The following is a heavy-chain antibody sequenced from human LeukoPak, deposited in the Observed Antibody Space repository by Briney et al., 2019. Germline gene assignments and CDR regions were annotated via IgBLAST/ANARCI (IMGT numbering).Heavy chain of an antibody. CDR3: ARLLPYYCDDSGCYISVRTDAFDI. CDR2: IIPIFGTA. CDR1: GGTFSSYA. V-gene: IGHV1-69*01. J-gene: IGHJ3*02. Sequence: ASVKVSCKASGGTFSSYAISWVRQAPGQGLEWMGGIIPIFGTANYAQKFQGRVTITADESTSTAYMELSSLRSEDTAVYYCARLLPYYCDDSGCYISVRTDAFDIWGQGSMVTVSS. D-gene: IGHD3-22*01.